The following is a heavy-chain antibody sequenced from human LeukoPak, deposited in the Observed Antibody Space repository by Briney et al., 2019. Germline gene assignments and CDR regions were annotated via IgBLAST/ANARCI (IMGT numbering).Heavy chain of an antibody. CDR1: GYTFTSYG. J-gene: IGHJ3*02. Sequence: ASVKVSCKASGYTFTSYGISWVRQAPGQGLEWMGWISAYNGNTNYAQKPQGRVTMTTDTSTSTAYMELRSLRSDDTAVYYCASGYYDILTDLHDAFDIWGQGTMVTVSS. CDR2: ISAYNGNT. V-gene: IGHV1-18*04. CDR3: ASGYYDILTDLHDAFDI. D-gene: IGHD3-9*01.